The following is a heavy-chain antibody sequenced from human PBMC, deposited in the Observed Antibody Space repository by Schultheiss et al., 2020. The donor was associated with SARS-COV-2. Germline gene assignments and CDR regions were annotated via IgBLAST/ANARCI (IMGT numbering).Heavy chain of an antibody. D-gene: IGHD3-3*01. CDR1: GFTFSSYG. J-gene: IGHJ4*02. Sequence: GGSLRLSCAASGFTFSSYGMHWVRQAPGKGLEWVAVISYDGSNKYYADSVKGRFTISRDNSKNTLYLQMNSLRAEDTAVYYCARTALDGVVTPPGDYWGQGTLVTVSS. CDR2: ISYDGSNK. V-gene: IGHV3-30*03. CDR3: ARTALDGVVTPPGDY.